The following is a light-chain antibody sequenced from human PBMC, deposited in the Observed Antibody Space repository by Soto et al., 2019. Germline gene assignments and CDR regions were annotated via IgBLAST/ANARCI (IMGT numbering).Light chain of an antibody. CDR1: SSDVGGYDY. J-gene: IGLJ2*01. Sequence: QSALTQPPSASGSPGQSVTISCTGTSSDVGGYDYVSWYQQHPGKVPKLMIYEVNKRPSGVPDRFSGSKSGNTASLTVYGLQTEDEADYYCSSYAVSDSLVFGGGTKLTVL. CDR2: EVN. V-gene: IGLV2-8*01. CDR3: SSYAVSDSLV.